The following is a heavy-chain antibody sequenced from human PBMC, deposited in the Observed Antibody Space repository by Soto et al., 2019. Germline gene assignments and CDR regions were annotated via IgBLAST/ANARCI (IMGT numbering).Heavy chain of an antibody. D-gene: IGHD3-22*01. V-gene: IGHV1-46*01. J-gene: IGHJ6*02. CDR1: GYTFTSYY. CDR3: ARAAPVYYDSSGYYYLHGGYGMDV. CDR2: IKPSGGST. Sequence: ASVKVSSKASGYTFTSYYMHWVRQAPGQGLEWMGIIKPSGGSTSYAQKYQGRDTMTRDTSTSTVYMELSSLRSEDTAVYYCARAAPVYYDSSGYYYLHGGYGMDVGGQGTTVTVSS.